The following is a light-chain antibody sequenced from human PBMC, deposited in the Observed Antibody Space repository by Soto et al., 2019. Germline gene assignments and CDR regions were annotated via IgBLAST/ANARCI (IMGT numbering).Light chain of an antibody. V-gene: IGKV1-9*01. Sequence: DIQLTQSPSFLSASVGDRVSITCRASQGITSFLAWYQQIPGKAPKLLIYTASTLQSGVPPRFSGSGSGTEFTLTNSSLQPEDFGTYYCQQLNSYPLTFGGGTRVAIK. J-gene: IGKJ4*01. CDR1: QGITSF. CDR2: TAS. CDR3: QQLNSYPLT.